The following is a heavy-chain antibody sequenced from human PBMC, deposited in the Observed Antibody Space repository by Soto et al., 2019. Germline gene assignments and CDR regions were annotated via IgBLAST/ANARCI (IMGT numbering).Heavy chain of an antibody. CDR2: IVVGSGNT. Sequence: SVKVSCKASGFTFTSSAMQWVRQARGQRLEWIGWIVVGSGNTNYAQKFQERVTITRDMSTSTAYMELSSLRSEDTAVYYCARAFSNRVTLPTGGWFDPWGQGTLVTVSS. D-gene: IGHD1-26*01. J-gene: IGHJ5*02. CDR3: ARAFSNRVTLPTGGWFDP. V-gene: IGHV1-58*02. CDR1: GFTFTSSA.